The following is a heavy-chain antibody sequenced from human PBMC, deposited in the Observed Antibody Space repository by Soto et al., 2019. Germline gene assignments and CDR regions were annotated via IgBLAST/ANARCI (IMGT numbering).Heavy chain of an antibody. Sequence: GGSLRLSCAASGFGFSNYWMTWVRQAAGKGLEWVANIKEDGSEKEYVHSVKGRFTVSRDNAQNSLYLQMSSLRAEDTAVYYCGRMRRFGHNCDYWGPGTHVTVSS. CDR2: IKEDGSEK. V-gene: IGHV3-7*01. CDR1: GFGFSNYW. J-gene: IGHJ4*02. CDR3: GRMRRFGHNCDY. D-gene: IGHD3-3*01.